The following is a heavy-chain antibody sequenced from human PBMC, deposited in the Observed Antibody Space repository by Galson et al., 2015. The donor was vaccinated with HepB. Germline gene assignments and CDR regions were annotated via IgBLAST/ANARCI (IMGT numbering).Heavy chain of an antibody. J-gene: IGHJ1*01. CDR1: GFTFTNSA. D-gene: IGHD5-18*01. V-gene: IGHV1-58*01. CDR3: AADDIQLSR. Sequence: SCKASGFTFTNSAVQWVRQARGHRLEWIGWIVVASGNTHYAQKFQERVTITRDMSTRTVYMELSSLRSEDTAVYYCAADDIQLSRWGQGALVTVSS. CDR2: IVVASGNT.